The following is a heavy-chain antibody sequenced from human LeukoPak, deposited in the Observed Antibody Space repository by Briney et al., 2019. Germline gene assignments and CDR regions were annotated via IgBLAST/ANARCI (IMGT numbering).Heavy chain of an antibody. Sequence: GGSLRLSCAVSGFIFTNYAMSWVRHAPGKGLEWVSVIDGGGGPTYYADSVRGRFTIPGDNSTDRLYWHVKTLKSEDVAVYFGAKNRSDNWQYFFDYWGQGTLVTVSS. D-gene: IGHD1-1*01. CDR1: GFIFTNYA. CDR2: IDGGGGPT. V-gene: IGHV3-23*01. J-gene: IGHJ4*02. CDR3: AKNRSDNWQYFFDY.